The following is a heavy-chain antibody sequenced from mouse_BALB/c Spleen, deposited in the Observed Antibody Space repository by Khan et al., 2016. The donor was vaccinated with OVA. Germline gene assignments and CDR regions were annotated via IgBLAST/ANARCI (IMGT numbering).Heavy chain of an antibody. CDR3: ARIYRSDFDY. Sequence: EVQLQQSGGEVIRPGTSVKISCKASGYSFTGYFMNWVMQSHGKSLEWIGRINPHIGETLYNQKFKGKATLTVDESSSTAHMELRSLASEDSAVYYCARIYRSDFDYWGQGTTLTVSS. CDR1: GYSFTGYF. J-gene: IGHJ2*01. D-gene: IGHD1-1*01. CDR2: INPHIGET. V-gene: IGHV1-20*02.